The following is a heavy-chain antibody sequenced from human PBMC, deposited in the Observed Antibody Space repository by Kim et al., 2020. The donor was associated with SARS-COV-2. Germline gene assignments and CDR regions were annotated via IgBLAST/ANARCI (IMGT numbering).Heavy chain of an antibody. CDR3: VKTPGYSYGSASNDDY. V-gene: IGHV3-64D*09. Sequence: GGSLRLSCSASGFTFSSYAMHWVRQAPGKGLEYVSAISSNGGSTYYADSVKGRFTISRDNSKNTLYLQMSSMRAEDTAVYYCVKTPGYSYGSASNDDYWGQGTLVTVSS. J-gene: IGHJ4*02. CDR1: GFTFSSYA. CDR2: ISSNGGST. D-gene: IGHD5-18*01.